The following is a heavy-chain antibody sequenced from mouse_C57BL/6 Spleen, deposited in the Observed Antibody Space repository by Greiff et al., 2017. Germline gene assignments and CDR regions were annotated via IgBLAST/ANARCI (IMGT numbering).Heavy chain of an antibody. V-gene: IGHV1-64*01. CDR1: GYTFTSYW. Sequence: QVQLKQPGAELVKPGASVKLSCKASGYTFTSYWMHWVKQRPGQGLEWIGMIHPNSGSTNYNEKFKSKATLTVDKSSSTAYMQLSSLTSEDSAVYYCAREEDGNYWFAYWGQGTLVTVSA. D-gene: IGHD2-1*01. CDR3: AREEDGNYWFAY. CDR2: IHPNSGST. J-gene: IGHJ3*01.